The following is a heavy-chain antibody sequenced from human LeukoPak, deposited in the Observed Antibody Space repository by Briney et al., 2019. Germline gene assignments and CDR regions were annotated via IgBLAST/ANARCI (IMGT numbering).Heavy chain of an antibody. V-gene: IGHV4-4*02. CDR2: IYHSGST. D-gene: IGHD6-19*01. CDR1: GGYSSTSNW. Sequence: SGTLSLTCAVSGGYSSTSNWWSWVRQPPGKGLEWIGEIYHSGSTNYNPSLNSRVTISVDKSKNQFSLKLSSVTAADTAVYYCARAPRSSGFEGYYFDYWGQGTLVTVSS. CDR3: ARAPRSSGFEGYYFDY. J-gene: IGHJ4*02.